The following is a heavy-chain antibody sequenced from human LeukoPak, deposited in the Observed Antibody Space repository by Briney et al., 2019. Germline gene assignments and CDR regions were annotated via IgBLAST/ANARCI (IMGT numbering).Heavy chain of an antibody. CDR2: IYYSGST. CDR1: GGSISSYY. D-gene: IGHD3-10*01. Sequence: SETLSLTCTVSGGSISSYYWSWIRQPPGKGLECIGYIYYSGSTNYNPSLKSRVTISVDTSKNQFSLKLSSVTAADTAVYYCARDGLWTNYYGMDVWGQGTTVTVSS. V-gene: IGHV4-59*01. J-gene: IGHJ6*02. CDR3: ARDGLWTNYYGMDV.